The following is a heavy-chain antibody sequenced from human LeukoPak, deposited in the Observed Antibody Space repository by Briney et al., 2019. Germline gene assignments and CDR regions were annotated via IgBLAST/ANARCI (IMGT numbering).Heavy chain of an antibody. V-gene: IGHV4-34*01. CDR2: INHSGST. Sequence: SETLSLTCAVYGGSLSGYYWSWIRQHPGKGLEWIGEINHSGSTNYNPSLKSRVTISVDTSKNQFSLKLSSVTAADTAVYYCASSNGGGSYYVMDYWGQGTLVTVSS. CDR3: ASSNGGGSYYVMDY. D-gene: IGHD1-26*01. J-gene: IGHJ4*02. CDR1: GGSLSGYY.